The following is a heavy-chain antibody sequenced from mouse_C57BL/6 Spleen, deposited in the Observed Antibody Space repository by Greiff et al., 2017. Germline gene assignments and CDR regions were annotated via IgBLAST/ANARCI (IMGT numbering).Heavy chain of an antibody. Sequence: QVQLQQPGAELVKPGASVKLSCKASGYTFTSYWMHWVKQRPGQGLEWIGMIHPNSGSTNYNEKFKSKATLTVDKSSSTAYMQLSSLTSEDSAVYYCARIYYYGSSYENFDVWGTGTTVTVSS. D-gene: IGHD1-1*01. CDR3: ARIYYYGSSYENFDV. CDR1: GYTFTSYW. CDR2: IHPNSGST. J-gene: IGHJ1*03. V-gene: IGHV1-64*01.